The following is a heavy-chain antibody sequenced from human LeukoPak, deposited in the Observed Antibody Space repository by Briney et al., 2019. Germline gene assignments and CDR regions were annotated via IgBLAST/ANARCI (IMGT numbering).Heavy chain of an antibody. CDR1: GGTFSSYA. D-gene: IGHD2-21*02. CDR3: ARSPIVVVTAMRYKNFDY. Sequence: SVKVSCKASGGTFSSYAISWVRQAPGQGLEWMGRIIPILGIANYAQKFQGRVTITADKSTSTAYMELSSLRSEDTAVYCCARSPIVVVTAMRYKNFDYWGQGTLVTVSS. J-gene: IGHJ4*02. V-gene: IGHV1-69*04. CDR2: IIPILGIA.